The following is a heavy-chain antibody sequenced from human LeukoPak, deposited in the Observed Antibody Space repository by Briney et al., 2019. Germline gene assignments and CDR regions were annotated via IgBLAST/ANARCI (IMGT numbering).Heavy chain of an antibody. Sequence: GASVKVSCKASGGTFSSYAISWVRQAPGQGLEWMGGIIPIFGTANYAQKFQGRVTMTTDTSTSTAYMELRSLRSDDTAVYYCAREQWLISPFDYWGQGTLVTVSS. CDR3: AREQWLISPFDY. V-gene: IGHV1-69*05. J-gene: IGHJ4*02. CDR1: GGTFSSYA. CDR2: IIPIFGTA. D-gene: IGHD6-19*01.